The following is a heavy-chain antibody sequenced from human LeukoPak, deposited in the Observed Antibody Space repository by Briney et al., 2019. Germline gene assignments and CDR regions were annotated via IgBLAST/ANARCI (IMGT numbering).Heavy chain of an antibody. CDR2: ISWNSGSI. CDR1: GFTFDDYA. Sequence: PGGSLRLSCAASGFTFDDYAMPWVRQAPGKGLEWVSGISWNSGSIGYADSVKGRFTISRDNAKNSLYLQMNSLRAEDTALYYCAKGTRPHYGSGSIVDYWGQGTLVTVSS. J-gene: IGHJ4*02. CDR3: AKGTRPHYGSGSIVDY. D-gene: IGHD3-10*01. V-gene: IGHV3-9*01.